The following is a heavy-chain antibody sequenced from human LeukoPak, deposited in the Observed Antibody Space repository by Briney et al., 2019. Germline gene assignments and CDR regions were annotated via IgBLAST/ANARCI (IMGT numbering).Heavy chain of an antibody. D-gene: IGHD6-13*01. CDR2: INHSGST. CDR1: GGSFSGYY. Sequence: PSETLSLTCAVYGGSFSGYYWSWIRQPPGKGLEWSGEINHSGSTNYNPSLKSRVTISVDTSKNQFSLKLSSVTAADTAVYYCARKQKRKQRPSSSSNWFDPWGQVTLVTVSS. J-gene: IGHJ5*02. V-gene: IGHV4-34*01. CDR3: ARKQKRKQRPSSSSNWFDP.